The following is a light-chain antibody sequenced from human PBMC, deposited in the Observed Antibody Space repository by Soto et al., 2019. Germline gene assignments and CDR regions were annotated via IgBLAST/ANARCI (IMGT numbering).Light chain of an antibody. V-gene: IGKV3-11*01. CDR1: PSVTNY. Sequence: IVLTQSPATLSLSPGERATLSFRASPSVTNYLAWYQQKPGQAPRLVIYGAFNRATGIPARFSGSGSGTDFTLTISSLEPEDFAVYYCQQRNIWPPVTFGQGTRLEI. J-gene: IGKJ5*01. CDR2: GAF. CDR3: QQRNIWPPVT.